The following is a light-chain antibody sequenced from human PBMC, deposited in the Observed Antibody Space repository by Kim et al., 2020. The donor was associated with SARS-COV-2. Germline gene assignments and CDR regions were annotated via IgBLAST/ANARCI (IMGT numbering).Light chain of an antibody. V-gene: IGLV2-23*01. J-gene: IGLJ3*02. CDR2: EGS. CDR1: SRDVGSYNL. CDR3: CSYAGSSTWV. Sequence: GHSVTISCTGTSRDVGSYNLVSWYQQHPGKAPKLMIYEGSKRPSGVSNRFSGSKSGNTASLTISGLQAEDEADYYCCSYAGSSTWVFGGGTQLTVL.